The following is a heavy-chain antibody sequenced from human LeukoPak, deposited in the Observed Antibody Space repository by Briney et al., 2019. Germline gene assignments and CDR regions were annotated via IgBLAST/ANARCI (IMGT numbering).Heavy chain of an antibody. CDR2: IWYDGSNK. CDR3: ASRSPALDY. Sequence: GGSLRLSCAASGFTFSSYGMHWVRQAPGKGMEWVAVIWYDGSNKYYADSVKGRFTISRDNSKNTLYLQMNSLRAEDTAVYYCASRSPALDYWGQGTLVTVSS. V-gene: IGHV3-33*01. D-gene: IGHD2-2*01. J-gene: IGHJ4*02. CDR1: GFTFSSYG.